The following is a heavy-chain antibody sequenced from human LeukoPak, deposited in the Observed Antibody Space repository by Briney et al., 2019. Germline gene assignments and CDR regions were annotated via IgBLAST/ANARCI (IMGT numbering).Heavy chain of an antibody. J-gene: IGHJ4*02. CDR1: GFTFSNSA. V-gene: IGHV1-58*02. D-gene: IGHD1-26*01. CDR3: AAELYSGTYGRCCSFAF. Sequence: GASVKVSCKASGFTFSNSAIQWVRQARGQRLEWIGWIIVGSGKTHYAQNIQERITINRDMSTNTAYMELGSLRPEDTAVYYCAAELYSGTYGRCCSFAFWGQGTLVTVSS. CDR2: IIVGSGKT.